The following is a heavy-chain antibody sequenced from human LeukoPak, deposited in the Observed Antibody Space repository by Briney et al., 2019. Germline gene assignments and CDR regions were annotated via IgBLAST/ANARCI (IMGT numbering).Heavy chain of an antibody. D-gene: IGHD5-24*01. CDR2: ISSSSSYI. CDR3: ARSPPRRWLQPYLDY. CDR1: GFTFSSYS. Sequence: GGSLRPSCAASGFTFSSYSMNWVRQAPGRGLEWVSSISSSSSYIYYADSVKGRFTISRDNAKNSLYLQMNSLRAEDTAVYYCARSPPRRWLQPYLDYWGQGTLVTVSS. V-gene: IGHV3-21*01. J-gene: IGHJ4*02.